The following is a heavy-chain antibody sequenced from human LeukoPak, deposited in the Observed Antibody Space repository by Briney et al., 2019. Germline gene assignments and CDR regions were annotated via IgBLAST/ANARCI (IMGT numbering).Heavy chain of an antibody. Sequence: GASVKVSCKASGYTFTSYGISWVRQAPGQGLEWMGWISAYNGNTNYAQKLQGRVTMTTDTSTSTAYMELRSLRSDDTAVYYCARDWVSSSSWYGHGDLMWWGQGTLVTVSS. D-gene: IGHD6-13*01. CDR2: ISAYNGNT. J-gene: IGHJ4*02. V-gene: IGHV1-18*01. CDR3: ARDWVSSSSWYGHGDLMW. CDR1: GYTFTSYG.